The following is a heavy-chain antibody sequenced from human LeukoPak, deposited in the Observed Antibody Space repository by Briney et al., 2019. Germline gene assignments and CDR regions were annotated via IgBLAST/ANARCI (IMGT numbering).Heavy chain of an antibody. V-gene: IGHV3-33*01. CDR2: IWHDETNE. CDR1: GFTFSNYG. D-gene: IGHD5-24*01. Sequence: GGSLRLSCAASGFTFSNYGMHWVRQTPGKGLEWVAVIWHDETNENYADSVKGRFSISRDNLKNILYLQMNSLRVEDTAVYYCATAPKGLQWNYQYYVDVWGKGTMVTVSS. J-gene: IGHJ6*03. CDR3: ATAPKGLQWNYQYYVDV.